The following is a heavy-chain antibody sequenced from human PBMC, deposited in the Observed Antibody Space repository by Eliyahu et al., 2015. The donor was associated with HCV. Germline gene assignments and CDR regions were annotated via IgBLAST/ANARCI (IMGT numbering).Heavy chain of an antibody. CDR1: GXXFSNFG. D-gene: IGHD3-10*01. CDR2: ISSSSSYI. V-gene: IGHV3-21*03. J-gene: IGHJ6*02. Sequence: EVQLVESGGGLVKPGXSLRLSCAASGXXFSNFGMTWVRQAPGKGLEWVXSISSSSSYIYNADSVRGRFTISRDNAKNSLYLQMHSLRGEDTAVYYCARVLMVRGVIHYYYGLDVWGQGTTVTVSS. CDR3: ARVLMVRGVIHYYYGLDV.